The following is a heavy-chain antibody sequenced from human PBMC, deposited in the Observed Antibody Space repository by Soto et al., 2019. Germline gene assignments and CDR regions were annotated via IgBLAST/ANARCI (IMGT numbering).Heavy chain of an antibody. CDR2: LFYSGST. Sequence: QVQLQESGPGLVKPSQTLSLTCTVSGGSISSDGSYWSWIRQHPGKGLEWIGCLFYSGSTYYNPSLKRRVTLSVDTSKNQFSLKLSSVTAADTAVYYCARGLAAAGLFGFGPWGQGTLVTVSS. V-gene: IGHV4-31*03. J-gene: IGHJ5*02. CDR3: ARGLAAAGLFGFGP. D-gene: IGHD6-13*01. CDR1: GGSISSDGSY.